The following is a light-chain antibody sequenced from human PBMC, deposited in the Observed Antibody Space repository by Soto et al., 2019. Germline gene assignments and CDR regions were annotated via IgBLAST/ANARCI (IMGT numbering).Light chain of an antibody. J-gene: IGKJ4*01. CDR2: DAT. Sequence: DLPMTQSPSSLSASVGDRVTIICRASQGINSYLAWFQQKPGKAPKSLIYDATSLQSGVPSRFSGSGSGTYFSLTISSLQPEDVATYYCQQYERYPPSFGGGTKLEI. CDR1: QGINSY. CDR3: QQYERYPPS. V-gene: IGKV1-16*01.